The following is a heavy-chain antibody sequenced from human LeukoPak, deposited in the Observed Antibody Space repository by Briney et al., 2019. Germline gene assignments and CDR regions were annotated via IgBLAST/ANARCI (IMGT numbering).Heavy chain of an antibody. CDR3: AMGYKSAYSWDY. J-gene: IGHJ4*02. D-gene: IGHD5-18*01. CDR2: ISPDGRST. Sequence: PGGSLRLSCAASGFIFSVFWMFWVRQAPGQGLVWVSHISPDGRSTNYADSVKGRFTISRDNARNTLYLQLNSLTAEDTAVYYCAMGYKSAYSWDYWGQGTLVTVSS. CDR1: GFIFSVFW. V-gene: IGHV3-74*01.